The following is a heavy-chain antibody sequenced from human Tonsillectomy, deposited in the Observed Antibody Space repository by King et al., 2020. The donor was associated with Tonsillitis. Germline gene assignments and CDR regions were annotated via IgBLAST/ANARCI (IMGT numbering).Heavy chain of an antibody. Sequence: VQLVESGGGVVQPGRSLRLSCAASGFTFSNYGVHWVRQAPGKGLEWVEVISYDGSNKYYADSVKGRITISRDNSKNTLYLQMNSLRAEDTAVYFCAKAGGTYCGGDCYDYWGQGTLVTVSS. V-gene: IGHV3-30*18. CDR2: ISYDGSNK. D-gene: IGHD2-21*01. J-gene: IGHJ4*02. CDR3: AKAGGTYCGGDCYDY. CDR1: GFTFSNYG.